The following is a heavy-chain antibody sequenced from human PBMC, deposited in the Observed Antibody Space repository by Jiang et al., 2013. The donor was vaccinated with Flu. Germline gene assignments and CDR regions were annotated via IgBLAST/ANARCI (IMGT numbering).Heavy chain of an antibody. Sequence: ETLSLICSVSGDSVTRYYWNWLRQPPGKGLEWIGYVHDSGSTDYNSSLKSRVTISLDKSKKQFSLKLSSVTAADTAVYYCATARAPEVVAHYFDSWGRGTLVTVSS. J-gene: IGHJ4*02. CDR2: VHDSGST. V-gene: IGHV4-59*02. D-gene: IGHD2-15*01. CDR3: ATARAPEVVAHYFDS. CDR1: GDSVTRYY.